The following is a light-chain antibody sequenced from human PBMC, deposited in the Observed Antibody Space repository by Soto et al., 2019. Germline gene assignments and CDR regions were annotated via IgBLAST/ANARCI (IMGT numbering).Light chain of an antibody. Sequence: QSALTQPASVSGSPGQSITISCTGTSSDVGGYNYVSWYQQHPGKAPKIMISDVTNRPSGVSNRFSGSKSGNTASLTISGLQAEDEAEYYCSSYTSSTTFVFGTGTKLTVL. J-gene: IGLJ1*01. CDR2: DVT. CDR1: SSDVGGYNY. CDR3: SSYTSSTTFV. V-gene: IGLV2-14*03.